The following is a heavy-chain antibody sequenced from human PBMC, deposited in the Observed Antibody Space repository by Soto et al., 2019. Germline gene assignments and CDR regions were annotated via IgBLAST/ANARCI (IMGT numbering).Heavy chain of an antibody. V-gene: IGHV3-23*01. J-gene: IGHJ5*02. Sequence: EVQLLQSGGHLVRPGGSLRLSCVASGFTFSDYVMTWVRQAPEKGLEWVSTISVGGGSAYYADSVKCRFAISRDNSKNTLYLQLNRLRAEDTAVYYCVKYRAQQPILGLWLDPWGQGTLVTVSS. D-gene: IGHD6-13*01. CDR2: ISVGGGSA. CDR3: VKYRAQQPILGLWLDP. CDR1: GFTFSDYV.